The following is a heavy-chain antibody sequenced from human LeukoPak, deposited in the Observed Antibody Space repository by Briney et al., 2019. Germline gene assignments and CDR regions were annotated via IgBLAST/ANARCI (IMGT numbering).Heavy chain of an antibody. D-gene: IGHD6-19*01. Sequence: PGGSLRLSCAASGFTFSSYSMNWVRQAPGKGPEWVSSISSSSSYIYYADSVKGRFTISRDNAKNSLYLQVNSLRAEDTAVYYCAREIALAGLNDYWGQGTLVTVSS. CDR3: AREIALAGLNDY. J-gene: IGHJ4*02. V-gene: IGHV3-21*01. CDR2: ISSSSSYI. CDR1: GFTFSSYS.